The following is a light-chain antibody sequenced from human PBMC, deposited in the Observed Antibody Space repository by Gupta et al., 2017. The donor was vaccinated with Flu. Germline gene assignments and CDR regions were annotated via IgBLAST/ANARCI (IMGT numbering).Light chain of an antibody. V-gene: IGKV2-30*01. CDR3: MQGTHGPLIT. J-gene: IGKJ5*01. Sequence: DVVMTQSPLSLPVTLGQPASISCRSSQSLVYSDGNTYLSWFQQRPGQSPRRLIYKVSNRDSGVPDRFSGSGSGTDFTLKISRVEAEDVGVYDCMQGTHGPLITFGQGTRLEIK. CDR1: QSLVYSDGNTY. CDR2: KVS.